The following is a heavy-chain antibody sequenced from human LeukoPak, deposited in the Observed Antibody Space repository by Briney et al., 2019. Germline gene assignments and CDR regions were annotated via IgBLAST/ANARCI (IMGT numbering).Heavy chain of an antibody. D-gene: IGHD3-16*01. V-gene: IGHV3-21*01. CDR2: ISPSSSYI. CDR1: GFTLSSFK. CDR3: ARDLTGGEYFDS. J-gene: IGHJ4*02. Sequence: GGSLRLSCATSGFTLSSFKMTWVRQAPGKGLEWVASISPSSSYISYADSLKGRVTVSRDNAKHLVFLQMSSLRAEDTAVYYCARDLTGGEYFDSWGQGTLVSVSS.